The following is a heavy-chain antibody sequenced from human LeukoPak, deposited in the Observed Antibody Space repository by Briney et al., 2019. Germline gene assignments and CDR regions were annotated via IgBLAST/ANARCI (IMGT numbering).Heavy chain of an antibody. CDR2: IYYSGST. CDR3: ATITMVRGVIGSLDY. CDR1: GGSISSYY. J-gene: IGHJ4*02. Sequence: SETLSLTCTVSGGSISSYYWSWIRQPPGKGLEWIGYIYYSGSTNYNPSLKSRVTISVDTSKNQFSLKLSSVTAADTAVYYCATITMVRGVIGSLDYWGQGTLVTVSS. D-gene: IGHD3-10*01. V-gene: IGHV4-59*08.